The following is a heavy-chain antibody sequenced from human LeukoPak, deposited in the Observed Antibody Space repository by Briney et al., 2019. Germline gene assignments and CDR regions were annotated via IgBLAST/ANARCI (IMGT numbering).Heavy chain of an antibody. D-gene: IGHD6-19*01. CDR2: IYYDGST. CDR3: ARVGQQWPHYYFDY. J-gene: IGHJ4*02. CDR1: GGSISSNNYY. Sequence: SSETLSLTCTVSGGSISSNNYYWSWIRQPPGKGLEWIGSIYYDGSTYYSPSLKSRVTISVDTSKNQFSLKLSSMTAADTAVYYCARVGQQWPHYYFDYWGQGTLVTVSS. V-gene: IGHV4-39*07.